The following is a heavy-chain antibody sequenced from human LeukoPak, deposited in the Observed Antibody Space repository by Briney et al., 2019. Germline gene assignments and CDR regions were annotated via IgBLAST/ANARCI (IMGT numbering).Heavy chain of an antibody. CDR3: AGLWFGESTNWFDP. J-gene: IGHJ5*02. D-gene: IGHD3-10*01. Sequence: GGSLRLSCAASGFTLSSNYMSWVRQAPGKGLEWVSVIYSGGSTYYADSVKGRFTISRDNSKNTLYLQMNSLRAEDTAVYYCAGLWFGESTNWFDPWGQGTLVTVSS. V-gene: IGHV3-66*01. CDR1: GFTLSSNY. CDR2: IYSGGST.